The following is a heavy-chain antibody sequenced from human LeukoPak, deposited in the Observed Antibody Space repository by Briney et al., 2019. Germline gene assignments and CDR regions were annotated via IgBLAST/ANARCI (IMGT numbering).Heavy chain of an antibody. V-gene: IGHV3-21*01. CDR2: ITSSSSYI. D-gene: IGHD6-19*01. CDR3: AREMLAAVAAQS. J-gene: IGHJ5*02. Sequence: AGGSLRLSCAASGFTFSSYSMNWVRQAPGKGLEWVSSITSSSSYIYYADSVKGRFTISRDNAKNSLYLQMNSLRAEDTAVYYCAREMLAAVAAQSWGQGTLVTVSS. CDR1: GFTFSSYS.